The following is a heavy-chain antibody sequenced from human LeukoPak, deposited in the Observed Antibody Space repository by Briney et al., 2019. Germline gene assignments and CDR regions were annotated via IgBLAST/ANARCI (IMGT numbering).Heavy chain of an antibody. V-gene: IGHV1-2*02. D-gene: IGHD3-22*01. Sequence: ASVTVSCKASGYTFTGYYMHWVRQAPGQGLEWMGWINPNSGGTNCAQKFQGRVTMTRDTSISTAYMELSRLRSDDTAVYYCARATPPYDSSVGDAFDIWGQGTMVTVSS. CDR2: INPNSGGT. J-gene: IGHJ3*02. CDR3: ARATPPYDSSVGDAFDI. CDR1: GYTFTGYY.